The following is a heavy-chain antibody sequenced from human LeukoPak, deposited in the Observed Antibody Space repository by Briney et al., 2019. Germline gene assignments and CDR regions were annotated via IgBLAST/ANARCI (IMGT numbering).Heavy chain of an antibody. CDR1: GFTFSSYA. CDR2: ISSNGGST. V-gene: IGHV3-64*01. J-gene: IGHJ4*02. Sequence: GGSLRLSCAASGFTFSSYAIHWVRRAPGKGLEYVSAISSNGGSTYYANSVKGRFTISRDNSKNTLYLQMGSLRVEDMAVYYCARWGTALDYWGQGTLVTVSS. CDR3: ARWGTALDY. D-gene: IGHD5-18*01.